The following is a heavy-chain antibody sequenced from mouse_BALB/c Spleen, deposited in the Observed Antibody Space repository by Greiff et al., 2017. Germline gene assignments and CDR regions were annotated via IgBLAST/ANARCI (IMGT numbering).Heavy chain of an antibody. CDR2: ISSGGSYT. D-gene: IGHD2-1*01. V-gene: IGHV5-6*01. CDR3: ARPIYYGNYVNWYFDV. J-gene: IGHJ1*01. Sequence: EVHLVESGGDLVKPGGSLKLSCAASGFTFSSYGMSWVRQTPDKRLEWVATISSGGSYTYYPDSVKGRFTISRDNAKNTLYLQMSSLKSEDTAMYYCARPIYYGNYVNWYFDVWGAGTTVTVSS. CDR1: GFTFSSYG.